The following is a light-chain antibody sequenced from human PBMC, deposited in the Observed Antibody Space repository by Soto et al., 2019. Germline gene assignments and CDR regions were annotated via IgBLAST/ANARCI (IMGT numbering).Light chain of an antibody. V-gene: IGKV1-17*01. CDR3: LQHHTYPWT. CDR1: QAIGND. Sequence: DIQLTQTPSSLSSSLSYIVTITCRADQAIGNDLGWYHQKPGKAPKRLIYAASNLQSGVPSRFGGSGSGTDFTLTISSVEPEDFATYYCLQHHTYPWTFGQGTKVDIK. CDR2: AAS. J-gene: IGKJ1*01.